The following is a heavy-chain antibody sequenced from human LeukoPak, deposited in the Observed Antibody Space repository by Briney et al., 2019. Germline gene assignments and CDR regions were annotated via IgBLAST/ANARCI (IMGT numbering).Heavy chain of an antibody. Sequence: ASVKVSCKASGYTFTSYYMHRVRQAPGQGLEWMRIVNPSGGSTSYAQKFQGRVTMTRDTSTSTVYMELSSLRSEDTAVYYCARVHPDSGSYPLTYWYFDLWGRGTLVTVSS. CDR3: ARVHPDSGSYPLTYWYFDL. V-gene: IGHV1-46*01. CDR2: VNPSGGST. J-gene: IGHJ2*01. CDR1: GYTFTSYY. D-gene: IGHD1-26*01.